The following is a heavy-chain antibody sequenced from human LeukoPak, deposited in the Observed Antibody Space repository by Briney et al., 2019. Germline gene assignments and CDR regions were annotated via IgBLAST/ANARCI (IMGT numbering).Heavy chain of an antibody. Sequence: ASVKVSCKASGYTFTSHYMHWVRQAPGQGHEWMGWINPNSGGTNYAQKFQGRVTMTRDTSISTAYMELSRLRSDDTAVYYCARGPRITIFGVVTLNFDYWGQGTLVTVSS. D-gene: IGHD3-3*01. J-gene: IGHJ4*02. CDR2: INPNSGGT. CDR3: ARGPRITIFGVVTLNFDY. CDR1: GYTFTSHY. V-gene: IGHV1-2*02.